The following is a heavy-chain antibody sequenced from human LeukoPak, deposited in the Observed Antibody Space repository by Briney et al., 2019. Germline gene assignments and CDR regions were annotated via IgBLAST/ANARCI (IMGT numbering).Heavy chain of an antibody. CDR3: ANSFSYDYGDLVDY. D-gene: IGHD4-17*01. Sequence: PGRSLRLSCAASGFTFSSYGMHWVRQAPGKGLEWWAFLSYDGSNKYYADSVEGRFTISRDNSKNTLYLQMNSLRAEDTAVYYCANSFSYDYGDLVDYWGQGTLVTVSS. CDR1: GFTFSSYG. J-gene: IGHJ4*02. V-gene: IGHV3-30*18. CDR2: LSYDGSNK.